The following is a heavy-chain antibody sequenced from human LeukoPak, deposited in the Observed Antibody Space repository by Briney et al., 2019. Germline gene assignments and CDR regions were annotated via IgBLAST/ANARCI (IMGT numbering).Heavy chain of an antibody. Sequence: SETLSLTCAVYGGSFSGYYWSWIRQPPGKGLEWIGEINHSGSTNYNPSLKSRVTISVDTSKNQFSLKLSSVTAADTAVYYCARGGVVRGVPRNWFDPWGQGTLVTVSS. J-gene: IGHJ5*02. CDR1: GGSFSGYY. D-gene: IGHD3-10*01. CDR2: INHSGST. V-gene: IGHV4-34*01. CDR3: ARGGVVRGVPRNWFDP.